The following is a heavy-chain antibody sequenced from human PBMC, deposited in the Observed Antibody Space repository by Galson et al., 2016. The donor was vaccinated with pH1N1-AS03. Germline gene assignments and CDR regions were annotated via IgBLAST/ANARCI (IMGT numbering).Heavy chain of an antibody. J-gene: IGHJ2*01. Sequence: SLRLSCAASGFSFRSYALSWVRQAPGKGLEWVSGISGSGEMTFYADSVKGRFTISRDTSRNTVYLQMNSLSAEDTAVYICAKDYTGSNWAYNWYFDFWGRGTLVTVSS. D-gene: IGHD6-13*01. CDR3: AKDYTGSNWAYNWYFDF. V-gene: IGHV3-23*01. CDR2: ISGSGEMT. CDR1: GFSFRSYA.